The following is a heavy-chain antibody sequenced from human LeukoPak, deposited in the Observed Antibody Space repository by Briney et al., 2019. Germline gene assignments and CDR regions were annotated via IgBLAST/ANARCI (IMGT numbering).Heavy chain of an antibody. CDR3: ARDKDCSSTSCSGMFDP. V-gene: IGHV1-69*05. D-gene: IGHD2-2*01. CDR2: IIPIFGTA. J-gene: IGHJ5*02. CDR1: GGTFSSYA. Sequence: SVKVSCKASGGTFSSYAISWVQQAPGQGLEWMGGIIPIFGTANYAQKFQARVTITTDESTSTAYMELSSLRSEDTAVYYCARDKDCSSTSCSGMFDPWGQGTLVTVSS.